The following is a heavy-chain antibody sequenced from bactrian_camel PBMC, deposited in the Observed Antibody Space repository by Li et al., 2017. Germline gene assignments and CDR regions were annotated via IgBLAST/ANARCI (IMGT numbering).Heavy chain of an antibody. V-gene: IGHV3S1*01. Sequence: HVQLVESGGGSVQTGGSLRLSCVASASAYSSDCMGWFRQVPGEDPEGVAAIYSSGTGTYCPDSVKGRFTISQDNAKSTLYLQMDKLKPEDTAMYYCAAGAEAWTLYKGDFCTDFDDWGQGTQVTVS. CDR3: AAGAEAWTLYKGDFCTDFDD. J-gene: IGHJ6*01. D-gene: IGHD3*01. CDR1: ASAYSSDC. CDR2: IYSSGTGT.